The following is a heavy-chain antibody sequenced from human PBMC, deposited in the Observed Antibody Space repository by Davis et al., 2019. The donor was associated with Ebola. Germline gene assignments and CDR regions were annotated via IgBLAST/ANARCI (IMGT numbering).Heavy chain of an antibody. CDR1: GFTFSSYA. CDR2: ISGSGGST. V-gene: IGHV3-23*01. J-gene: IGHJ6*02. Sequence: PGGSLRLSCAASGFTFSSYAMSWVRQAPGKGLEWVSAISGSGGSTYYADSVKGRFTISRDNSKNTLYLQMNSLRAEDTAVYYCAREGSRNDYYYGMDVWGQGTTVTVSS. D-gene: IGHD6-13*01. CDR3: AREGSRNDYYYGMDV.